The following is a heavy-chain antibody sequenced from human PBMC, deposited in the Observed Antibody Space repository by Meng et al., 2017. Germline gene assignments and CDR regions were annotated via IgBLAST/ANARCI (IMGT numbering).Heavy chain of an antibody. Sequence: QVPHKQWGAGRLKPSETLSPTCAVYGGFFSGYYWSWIRQTPGKELEWIGEINHSGSTNYNPSLKSRVTISVDTSKNQFSLKLSSVTAAETAVYYCARGLGYCSGGSSCWGQGTLVTVSS. J-gene: IGHJ4*02. CDR2: INHSGST. CDR3: ARGLGYCSGGSSC. CDR1: GGFFSGYY. D-gene: IGHD2-15*01. V-gene: IGHV4-34*01.